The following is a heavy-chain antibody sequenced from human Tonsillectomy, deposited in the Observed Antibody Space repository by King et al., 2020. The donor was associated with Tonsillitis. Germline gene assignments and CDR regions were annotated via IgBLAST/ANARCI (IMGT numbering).Heavy chain of an antibody. CDR2: IYYSGST. Sequence: MQLQESGPGLVKPSETLSLTCTVSGGSINNYYWTWFRQPPGKGLEWIGYIYYSGSTKYNPSLESRVTISIDTPRNQFSLQLTSVTAADTAVYYCARERGSGPPLAFDVWGQGTMVTVSS. V-gene: IGHV4-59*01. CDR3: ARERGSGPPLAFDV. CDR1: GGSINNYY. D-gene: IGHD6-19*01. J-gene: IGHJ3*01.